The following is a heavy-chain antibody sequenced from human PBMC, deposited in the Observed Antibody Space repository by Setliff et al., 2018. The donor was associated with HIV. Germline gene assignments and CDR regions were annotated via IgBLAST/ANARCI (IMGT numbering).Heavy chain of an antibody. CDR1: AGAITNYY. J-gene: IGHJ3*02. V-gene: IGHV4-4*07. Sequence: PSETLSLTCTVSAGAITNYYWNWIRQVAGKGLEWIGRVHFSGTTTIYNPSLKSRVTMSVDRSKKQFSLRLTSVTAADTALYYCARSGYYWDDAFDIWGQGAMVTVSS. D-gene: IGHD3-22*01. CDR2: VHFSGTT. CDR3: ARSGYYWDDAFDI.